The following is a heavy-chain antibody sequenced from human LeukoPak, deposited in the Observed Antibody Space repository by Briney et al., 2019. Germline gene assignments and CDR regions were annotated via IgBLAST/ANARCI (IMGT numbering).Heavy chain of an antibody. D-gene: IGHD4-17*01. CDR3: TRNFDYGDYL. CDR2: INPDGSVT. CDR1: GFTFSSYW. Sequence: PGGPLRLSCVASGFTFSSYWTHWVRQDPGKGLVWVSRINPDGSVTGYADSVKGRFTVSRDNAKNTLYLQMNSLRAEDTAIYYCTRNFDYGDYLWGQGTLVTVSS. J-gene: IGHJ5*02. V-gene: IGHV3-74*01.